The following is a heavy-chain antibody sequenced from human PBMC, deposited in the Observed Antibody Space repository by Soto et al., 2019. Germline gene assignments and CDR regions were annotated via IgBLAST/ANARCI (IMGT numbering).Heavy chain of an antibody. CDR3: FRGGVTSRTFDY. CDR2: IFPDDSDT. D-gene: IGHD3-16*01. J-gene: IGHJ4*02. V-gene: IGHV5-51*01. CDR1: GYIIKNYW. Sequence: RGESLKISCKASGYIIKNYWTGWVRQMPGQGLEWMGIIFPDDSDTRYSPSFQGHVTISVDKSISTAYVQWSSLKASDSAIYYCFRGGVTSRTFDYWGQGTLVTVSS.